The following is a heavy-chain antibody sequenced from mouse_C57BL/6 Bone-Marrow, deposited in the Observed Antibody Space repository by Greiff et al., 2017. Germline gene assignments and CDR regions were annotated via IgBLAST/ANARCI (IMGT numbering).Heavy chain of an antibody. CDR1: GFTFSDYY. V-gene: IGHV5-16*02. J-gene: IGHJ1*03. Sequence: DVHLVESEGGLVQPGSSMKLSCTASGFTFSDYYMAWVRQVPEKGLEWVANINYDGSRTYYLDSLKSRFIISRDTAKNKLYLQMSSLKSEDTATYYCAIRSGRSHWYFEVWGTGTTITGSS. CDR2: INYDGSRT. D-gene: IGHD1-1*01. CDR3: AIRSGRSHWYFEV.